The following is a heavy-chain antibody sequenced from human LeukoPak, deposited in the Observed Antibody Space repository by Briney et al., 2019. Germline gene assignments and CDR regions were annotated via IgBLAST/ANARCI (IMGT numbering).Heavy chain of an antibody. CDR1: GLTFSSPW. CDR2: INSDGSKT. J-gene: IGHJ4*02. V-gene: IGHV3-74*01. CDR3: TRGADY. Sequence: GTSLRLSCAASGLTFSSPWMHWVRQAPGKGLVWVSRINSDGSKTDYADSVKGRFTISRDNAKNTLYLQMDSLRAEDTAIYYCTRGADYWGQGTLVTVSS.